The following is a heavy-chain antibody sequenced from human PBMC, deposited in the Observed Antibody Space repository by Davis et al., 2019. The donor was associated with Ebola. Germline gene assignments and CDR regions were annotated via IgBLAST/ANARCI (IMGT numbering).Heavy chain of an antibody. CDR3: AKDTSNVWFDV. J-gene: IGHJ3*01. V-gene: IGHV3-23*01. Sequence: PGGSLRLSCAASGFVFSSYVMSWVRRAPGKGLEWVSTLGLSADTYYADSVKGRFTISRDNSKNTLHLQMSSLRVEDTAIYYCAKDTSNVWFDVWGQGTMVTVAS. D-gene: IGHD6-19*01. CDR1: GFVFSSYV. CDR2: LGLSADT.